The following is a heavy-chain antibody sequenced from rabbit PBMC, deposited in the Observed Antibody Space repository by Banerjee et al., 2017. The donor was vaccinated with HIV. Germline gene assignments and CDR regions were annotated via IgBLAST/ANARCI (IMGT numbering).Heavy chain of an antibody. CDR3: ARAGGTGYGYPTGFFGL. V-gene: IGHV1S39*01. CDR1: GIDFSSYG. J-gene: IGHJ4*01. D-gene: IGHD6-1*01. CDR2: IYPDYDST. Sequence: QGQLVESGGGLVTLGGSLKLSCKASGIDFSSYGVSWVRQVSGKGLEWIAYIYPDYDSTDYASWVNGRFTISKTSSTTVTLQMTSLTAADTATYFCARAGGTGYGYPTGFFGLWGQGTLVTVS.